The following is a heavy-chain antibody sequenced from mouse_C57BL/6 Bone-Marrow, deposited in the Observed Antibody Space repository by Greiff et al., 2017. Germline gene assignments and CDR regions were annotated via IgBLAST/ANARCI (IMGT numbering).Heavy chain of an antibody. J-gene: IGHJ3*01. Sequence: VQLQQSGAELVRPGASVKLSCTASGFNIKDDYMHWVKQRPEQGLEWIGWIDPENGDTEYASKFQGKATITADTSSNTAYLQLSSLTSEDTAVYYCTTSDSSGYLFAYWGQGTLVTVSA. V-gene: IGHV14-4*01. CDR2: IDPENGDT. CDR3: TTSDSSGYLFAY. CDR1: GFNIKDDY. D-gene: IGHD3-2*02.